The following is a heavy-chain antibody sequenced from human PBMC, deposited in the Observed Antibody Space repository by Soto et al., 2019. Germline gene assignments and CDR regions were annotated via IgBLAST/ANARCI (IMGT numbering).Heavy chain of an antibody. J-gene: IGHJ6*02. CDR1: GFIFSTYG. CDR3: VKPHHSRFYAMDV. D-gene: IGHD2-21*01. Sequence: QVQLVESGGGVVQPGRSLRLSCAASGFIFSTYGMHWVRQAPGKGLEWVAVMSHVKSNTYYADSVKGRFTISRDNSKNTLHLQMNSLRAEDTAVYYCVKPHHSRFYAMDVWGQGTTVTVSS. CDR2: MSHVKSNT. V-gene: IGHV3-30*18.